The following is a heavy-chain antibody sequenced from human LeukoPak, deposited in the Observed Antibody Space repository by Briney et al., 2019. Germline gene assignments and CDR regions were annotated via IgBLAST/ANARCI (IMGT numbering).Heavy chain of an antibody. CDR3: ARDLPPTTDAFDI. J-gene: IGHJ3*02. D-gene: IGHD1-7*01. Sequence: TGRSLRLSCAASGFTFSSYAMHWVRQAPGKGLEWVAVISYDGSNKYYADSVKGRFTISRDNSKNTLYLQMNSLRAEDTDVYYCARDLPPTTDAFDIWGQGTMVTVSS. CDR2: ISYDGSNK. CDR1: GFTFSSYA. V-gene: IGHV3-30-3*01.